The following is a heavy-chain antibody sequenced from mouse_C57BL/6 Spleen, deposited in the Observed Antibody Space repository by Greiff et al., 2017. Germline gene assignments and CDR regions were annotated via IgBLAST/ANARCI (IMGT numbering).Heavy chain of an antibody. CDR2: IRNKANGYTT. CDR1: GFTFTDYY. D-gene: IGHD1-1*01. V-gene: IGHV7-3*01. J-gene: IGHJ4*01. Sequence: EVQLQESGGGLVQPGGSLSLSCAASGFTFTDYYMSWVRQPPGKSLEWLGFIRNKANGYTTEYSASVKGRFTISRDNSQSILYLQMNALRAEDSATYYCARSGSSYPYYAMDYWGQGTSVTVSS. CDR3: ARSGSSYPYYAMDY.